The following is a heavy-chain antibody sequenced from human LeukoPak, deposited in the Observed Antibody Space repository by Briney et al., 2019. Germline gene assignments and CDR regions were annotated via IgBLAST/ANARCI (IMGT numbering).Heavy chain of an antibody. V-gene: IGHV3-64D*09. CDR2: ISSNGGST. D-gene: IGHD6-19*01. J-gene: IGHJ4*02. CDR3: VKGSSGWYEGYFDC. CDR1: GFTFSWYA. Sequence: GGSLRLSCSASGFTFSWYAMHWVRQAPGKGLEYVSTISSNGGSTYYADSVMGRFTISRDNSKNTLYLQMSSLRAEDTAVYYCVKGSSGWYEGYFDCWGQGTLVTVSS.